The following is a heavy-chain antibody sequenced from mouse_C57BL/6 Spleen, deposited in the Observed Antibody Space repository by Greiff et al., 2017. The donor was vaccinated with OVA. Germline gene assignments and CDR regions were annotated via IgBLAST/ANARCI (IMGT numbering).Heavy chain of an antibody. CDR1: GYAFSSSW. D-gene: IGHD1-1*01. J-gene: IGHJ1*03. CDR3: ARNFGSSHWYFDG. V-gene: IGHV1-82*01. CDR2: IYPGDGDT. Sequence: QVQLKESGPELVKPGASVKISCKASGYAFSSSWMNWVKQRPGKGLEWIGRIYPGDGDTNYNGKFKGKATLTADKSSSTAYMQLSSLTSEDCAVCFCARNFGSSHWYFDGWGTGTTVTVSS.